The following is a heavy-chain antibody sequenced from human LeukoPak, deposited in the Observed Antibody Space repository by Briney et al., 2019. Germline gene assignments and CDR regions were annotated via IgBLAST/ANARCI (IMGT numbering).Heavy chain of an antibody. CDR1: RFTLNTYA. D-gene: IGHD6-13*01. V-gene: IGHV3-23*01. CDR2: ISGSGGTT. Sequence: TGGSLRLSCAASRFTLNTYAMSWVRQAPGKGLEWVSAISGSGGTTSYADSVKGRFTISRDNSKNTLYLQMNSLRAEDTAVYYCAKSKRSSWEIMYYFDYWGQGTLVTVSS. CDR3: AKSKRSSWEIMYYFDY. J-gene: IGHJ4*02.